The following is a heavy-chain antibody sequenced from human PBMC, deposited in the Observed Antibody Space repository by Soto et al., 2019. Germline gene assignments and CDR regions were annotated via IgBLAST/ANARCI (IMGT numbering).Heavy chain of an antibody. V-gene: IGHV3-23*01. CDR3: AKDMGDGYSSSWYYYYYMDV. D-gene: IGHD6-13*01. J-gene: IGHJ6*03. Sequence: GGSLRLSCAASGFTFSSYAMSWVRQAPGKGLEWVSAISGSGGSTYYADSVKGRFTISRDNSKNTLYRQMNSLRAEDTAVYYCAKDMGDGYSSSWYYYYYMDVWGKGTTVTVSS. CDR2: ISGSGGST. CDR1: GFTFSSYA.